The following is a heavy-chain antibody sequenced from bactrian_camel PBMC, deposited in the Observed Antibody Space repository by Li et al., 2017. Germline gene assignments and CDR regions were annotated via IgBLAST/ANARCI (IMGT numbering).Heavy chain of an antibody. D-gene: IGHD1*01. Sequence: VQLVESGGGLVQPGGSLRLSCAASEFAVTTRAMTWVRQAPGKGLEWISRMSSGSGRASYADSVKGRFAISRDNAKNTVYLQLSSLKTEDTAMHYCVTNFLSGAYWGQGTQVTVS. CDR1: EFAVTTRA. V-gene: IGHV3S40*01. CDR3: VTNFLSGAY. CDR2: MSSGSGRA. J-gene: IGHJ4*01.